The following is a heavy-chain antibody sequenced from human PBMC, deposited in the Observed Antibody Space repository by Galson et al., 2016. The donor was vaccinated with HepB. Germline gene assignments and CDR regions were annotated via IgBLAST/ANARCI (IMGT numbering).Heavy chain of an antibody. CDR1: GVTVSNNY. D-gene: IGHD5-24*01. CDR3: ARDPMATRYYYYGMDV. J-gene: IGHJ6*02. Sequence: SLRLSCAASGVTVSNNYMSWVRQAPGKGLEWVSVIYSGGSTYYADSVKGRFTISRDNSKNTLYLQMNSLRAEDTAVYYCARDPMATRYYYYGMDVWGQGTTVTVSS. CDR2: IYSGGST. V-gene: IGHV3-53*01.